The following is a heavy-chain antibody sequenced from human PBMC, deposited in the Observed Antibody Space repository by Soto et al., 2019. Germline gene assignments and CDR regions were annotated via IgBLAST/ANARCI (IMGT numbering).Heavy chain of an antibody. CDR3: ARGMGMIRRHDS. J-gene: IGHJ4*02. D-gene: IGHD3-22*01. CDR1: GGSISGGDYY. V-gene: IGHV4-30-4*01. Sequence: QVQLQESGPGLVKPSETLSLTCTVSGGSISGGDYYWTWIRQSPGKGLECIGNIYYTGTTYYNPSLKRRVTISVDTSNNQLSLSLTSVTATDTAVYYCARGMGMIRRHDSWGQGTLVIVST. CDR2: IYYTGTT.